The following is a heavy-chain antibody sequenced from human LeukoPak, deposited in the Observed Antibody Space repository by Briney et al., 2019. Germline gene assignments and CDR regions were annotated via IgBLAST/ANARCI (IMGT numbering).Heavy chain of an antibody. CDR3: ATLYDRENYYYMDV. CDR2: INPNSGGT. CDR1: GYTFTGYY. J-gene: IGHJ6*03. Sequence: AASVKVSCKASGYTFTGYYMHWVRQAPGQGLEWMGWINPNSGGTNYAQKFQGRVTITADTSTDTAYMELSSLRSEDTAVYYCATLYDRENYYYMDVWGKGTTVTVSS. V-gene: IGHV1-2*02. D-gene: IGHD3-22*01.